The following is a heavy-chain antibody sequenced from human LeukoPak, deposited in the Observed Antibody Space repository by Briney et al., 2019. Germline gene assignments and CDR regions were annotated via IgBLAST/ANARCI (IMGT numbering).Heavy chain of an antibody. V-gene: IGHV1-18*01. CDR2: ISAYNGHT. J-gene: IGHJ6*03. CDR1: GYTFTTYG. CDR3: VRDGHRLYDYYYYYMDV. Sequence: ASVKVSCKASGYTFTTYGISWGRQAPGQGLEWMGWISAYNGHTNYAQKLQGRVTMTTDASTTTAYMELRSLSSDDTAVYYCVRDGHRLYDYYYYYMDVWGKGTTVTVSS. D-gene: IGHD2-2*02.